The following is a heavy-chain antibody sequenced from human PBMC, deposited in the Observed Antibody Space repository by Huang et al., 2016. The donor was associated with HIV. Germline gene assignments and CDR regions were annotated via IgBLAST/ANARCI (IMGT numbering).Heavy chain of an antibody. CDR1: GYSFTSYW. D-gene: IGHD1-1*01. Sequence: EVQLVQSGAEVKKPGESLKISCKGSGYSFTSYWIGWVRQMPGKGLEWMGLVYHDDSDARYSPSFQGQVTISVYLQWSSLKASDTAMYYCARRGAPTGLYYFDSWGQGTLVTVSS. CDR3: ARRGAPTGLYYFDS. J-gene: IGHJ4*02. V-gene: IGHV5-51*03. CDR2: VYHDDSDA.